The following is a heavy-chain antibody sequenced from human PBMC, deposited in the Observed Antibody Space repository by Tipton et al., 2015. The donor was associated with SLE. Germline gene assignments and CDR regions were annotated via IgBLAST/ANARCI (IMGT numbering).Heavy chain of an antibody. J-gene: IGHJ2*01. Sequence: TLSLTCAVSDYSISSGYYWGWIRQPPGKGLEWIGSVYHRGNSHYNPSLKSRVTISLDTSKNHFSLKLISVTAADTAVYYCAREFLNPVTTVHYYFDLWGRGTLVTVSS. CDR2: VYHRGNS. CDR1: DYSISSGYY. CDR3: AREFLNPVTTVHYYFDL. V-gene: IGHV4-38-2*02. D-gene: IGHD4-11*01.